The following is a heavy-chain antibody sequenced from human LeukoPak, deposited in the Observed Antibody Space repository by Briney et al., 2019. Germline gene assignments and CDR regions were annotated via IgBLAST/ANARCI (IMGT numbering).Heavy chain of an antibody. J-gene: IGHJ4*02. V-gene: IGHV1-2*02. Sequence: GASVKVSCKASGYTFTGHYMHWLRQAPEQGLEWMGWINPNNGGTNYAQKFQGRVTVTRATSISTAYMELSRLRSDDTAVYYCAREIRKGQWPVFALNYWGQGTLVTVSS. D-gene: IGHD6-19*01. CDR2: INPNNGGT. CDR1: GYTFTGHY. CDR3: AREIRKGQWPVFALNY.